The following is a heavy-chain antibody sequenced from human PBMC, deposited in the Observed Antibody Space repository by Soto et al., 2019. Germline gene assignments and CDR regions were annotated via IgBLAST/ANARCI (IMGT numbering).Heavy chain of an antibody. D-gene: IGHD3-3*01. CDR1: GGSISSYY. J-gene: IGHJ2*01. CDR3: ARGGSKITIFGVVISWYFDL. CDR2: IYYSGST. Sequence: SETLSLTCTVSGGSISSYYWSWIRQPPGKGLGWIGYIYYSGSTNYNPSLKSRVTISVDTSKNQFSLKLSSVTAADTAVYYCARGGSKITIFGVVISWYFDLWGRGTLVTVSS. V-gene: IGHV4-59*01.